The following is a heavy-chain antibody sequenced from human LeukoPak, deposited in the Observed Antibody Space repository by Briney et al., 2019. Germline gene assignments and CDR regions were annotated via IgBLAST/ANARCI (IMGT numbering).Heavy chain of an antibody. V-gene: IGHV3-23*01. CDR1: GFTFSNYA. CDR3: AKGTQFGSTHWFDP. CDR2: ISVGHST. Sequence: GGSLRLSCVASGFTFSNYAMNWVRQAPGKGLDWVSTISVGHSTNYADSVKGRFTISRDNSRNTLYLQMNSLRAEDTAVYYCAKGTQFGSTHWFDPWGQGTLVTVSS. D-gene: IGHD3-16*01. J-gene: IGHJ5*02.